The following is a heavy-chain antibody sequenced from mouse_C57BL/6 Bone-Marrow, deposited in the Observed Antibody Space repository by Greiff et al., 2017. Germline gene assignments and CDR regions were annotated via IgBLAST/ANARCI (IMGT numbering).Heavy chain of an antibody. CDR1: GFNITDDY. CDR3: TPSHYSNVGGFAY. CDR2: IDPENGDT. Sequence: VQLQQSGAELVRPGASVKLSCTASGFNITDDYMHWVKQRPEQGLEWIGWIDPENGDTEYASKFQGKATITADTSSNTAYLQLSSLTSEDTAVYYCTPSHYSNVGGFAYWGQGTLVTVSA. V-gene: IGHV14-4*01. D-gene: IGHD2-5*01. J-gene: IGHJ3*01.